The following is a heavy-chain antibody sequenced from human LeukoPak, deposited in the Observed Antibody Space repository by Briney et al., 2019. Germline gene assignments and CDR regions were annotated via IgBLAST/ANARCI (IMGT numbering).Heavy chain of an antibody. Sequence: GGSLRLSCAASGFTFSNYGMHWVRQAPGKGLEWVSGIGGSGSSRNYADSVKGRFTISRDNSKNTLYLQMRRVRAEDTAVYYCAKAPIKYTSSSDTFDIWGQGTMVTVSS. CDR3: AKAPIKYTSSSDTFDI. J-gene: IGHJ3*02. CDR1: GFTFSNYG. V-gene: IGHV3-23*01. CDR2: IGGSGSSR. D-gene: IGHD6-6*01.